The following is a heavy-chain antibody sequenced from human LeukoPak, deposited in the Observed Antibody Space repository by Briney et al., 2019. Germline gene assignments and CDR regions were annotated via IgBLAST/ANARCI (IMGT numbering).Heavy chain of an antibody. Sequence: SETLSLTRSVSGGSISSYYWSWIRQPPGKGLEWIGYIYYSGSTNYNPSLKSRVTISVDTSKNQFSLKLSSVTAADTAIYYCATLERRQWLVLTPGYFDYWGQGTLVTVSS. CDR1: GGSISSYY. CDR3: ATLERRQWLVLTPGYFDY. CDR2: IYYSGST. V-gene: IGHV4-59*08. D-gene: IGHD6-19*01. J-gene: IGHJ4*02.